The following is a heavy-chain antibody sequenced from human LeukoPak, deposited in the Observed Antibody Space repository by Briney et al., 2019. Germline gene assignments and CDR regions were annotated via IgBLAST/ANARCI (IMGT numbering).Heavy chain of an antibody. CDR2: IYDSGST. J-gene: IGHJ3*02. D-gene: IGHD3-22*01. V-gene: IGHV4-59*01. CDR3: ASLTTADAFDI. Sequence: SETLSLTCTVSGGSISSYYWSWIRQPPGKGLEWIGYIYDSGSTNYNPSLKSRVTISVDTSKNQFSLKVSSVTAADTAVYYCASLTTADAFDIWGQGTMVTVSS. CDR1: GGSISSYY.